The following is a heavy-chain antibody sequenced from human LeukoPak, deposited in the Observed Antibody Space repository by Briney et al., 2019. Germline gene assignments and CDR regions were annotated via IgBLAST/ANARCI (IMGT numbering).Heavy chain of an antibody. Sequence: GGSLRLSCAASGFTFSSYGMHWVRQAPGKGLEWVAFIRYDGSNKYYADSVKGRFTISRDNSKNTLYLQMNSLRAEDTAVYYCAKDSTGILTGHADYYFDYWGQGTLVTVSS. CDR3: AKDSTGILTGHADYYFDY. D-gene: IGHD3-9*01. V-gene: IGHV3-30*02. CDR2: IRYDGSNK. J-gene: IGHJ4*02. CDR1: GFTFSSYG.